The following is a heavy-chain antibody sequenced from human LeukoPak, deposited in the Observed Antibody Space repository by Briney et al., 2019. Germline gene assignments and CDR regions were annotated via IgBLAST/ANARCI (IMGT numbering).Heavy chain of an antibody. D-gene: IGHD5-24*01. Sequence: PGGSLRLSCAGSGFTFSSFFMGWVRQAPDKGLEWVSTISGSGGNTYYTDSVKGRFTISRDNFKNMLYLQMNSLRAEDTALYYCAKASEEATFTGPIDNWGQGTLVTVSS. CDR2: ISGSGGNT. V-gene: IGHV3-23*01. CDR3: AKASEEATFTGPIDN. J-gene: IGHJ4*02. CDR1: GFTFSSFF.